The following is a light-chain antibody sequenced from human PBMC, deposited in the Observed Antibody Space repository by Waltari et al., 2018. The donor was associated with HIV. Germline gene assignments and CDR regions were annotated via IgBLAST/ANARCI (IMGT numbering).Light chain of an antibody. V-gene: IGLV1-40*01. CDR1: RSNIGSGFV. Sequence: QSVFTQPPPVSGAPGQRVPISCTGPRSNIGSGFVVHWYQQLPGTVPKVLIYNNTDRPSGVPDRFSGSKSATSASLAITGLQAEDEANYYCQSYDISLSGWVFGGGTKLTVL. CDR3: QSYDISLSGWV. CDR2: NNT. J-gene: IGLJ2*01.